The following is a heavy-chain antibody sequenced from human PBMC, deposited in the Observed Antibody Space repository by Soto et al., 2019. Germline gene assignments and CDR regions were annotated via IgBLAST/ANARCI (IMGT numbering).Heavy chain of an antibody. D-gene: IGHD1-1*01. CDR1: GGTFSSYV. J-gene: IGHJ5*02. CDR2: MNPNSGNT. Sequence: ASVKVSCKASGGTFSSYVISWVRQAPGRGLEWMGWMNPNSGNTGYALKFQGRVSMTRNTSIYTVYLELSSLASDDTAVYYCVRMASSGTLNWFDPWGQGTLVTVSS. CDR3: VRMASSGTLNWFDP. V-gene: IGHV1-8*02.